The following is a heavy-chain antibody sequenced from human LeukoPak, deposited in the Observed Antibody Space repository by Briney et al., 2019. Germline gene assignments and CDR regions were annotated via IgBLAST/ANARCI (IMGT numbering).Heavy chain of an antibody. D-gene: IGHD6-6*01. V-gene: IGHV3-30*03. CDR2: VSHDGSNK. J-gene: IGHJ4*02. CDR1: GFPFSSYG. CDR3: ARGGLERQLGSSVY. Sequence: PGGSLRLSCAASGFPFSSYGMHWVRQTPGKGLEWVAVVSHDGSNKYYADSGKGRFTISRDNSKNTVYLQMNSLRAEDTAVYYCARGGLERQLGSSVYWGQGTLVTVSS.